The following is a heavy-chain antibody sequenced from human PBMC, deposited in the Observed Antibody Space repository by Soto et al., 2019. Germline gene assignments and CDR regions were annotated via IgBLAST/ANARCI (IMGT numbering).Heavy chain of an antibody. V-gene: IGHV3-64*03. D-gene: IGHD2-15*01. J-gene: IGHJ6*02. Sequence: GGALRLSCSASGFTFSSYAMHWVRQAPGKGLEYVSAITSNGGSTYYADAVKGRFTISRDISKNTLYVQMSSLRAEDTAVYYCAKGGGGYCSGTSCLYQIAAWGQGTSVTVSS. CDR2: ITSNGGST. CDR1: GFTFSSYA. CDR3: AKGGGGYCSGTSCLYQIAA.